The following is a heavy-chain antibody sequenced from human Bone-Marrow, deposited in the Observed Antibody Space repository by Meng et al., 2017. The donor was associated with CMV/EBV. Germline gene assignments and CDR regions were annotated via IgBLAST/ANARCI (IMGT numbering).Heavy chain of an antibody. Sequence: VSGSSIYSGSYYWSWIRQHPGKGLEWIGYISYSATTYYNPSLKSRVTISVDTSKNQFSLKLSSVTATDTAVYFCARVYIWGNYRLDYWGQGAPVTVSS. CDR2: ISYSATT. D-gene: IGHD3-16*02. V-gene: IGHV4-31*02. J-gene: IGHJ4*02. CDR1: GSSIYSGSYY. CDR3: ARVYIWGNYRLDY.